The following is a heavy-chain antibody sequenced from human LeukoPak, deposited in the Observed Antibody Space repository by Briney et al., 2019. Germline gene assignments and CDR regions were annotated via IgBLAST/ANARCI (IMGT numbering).Heavy chain of an antibody. CDR2: ISSSGSTI. J-gene: IGHJ5*02. V-gene: IGHV3-48*03. D-gene: IGHD6-13*01. Sequence: GGSLRLFCAASGFTFSSYEMNWVRQAPGKGLEWVSYISSSGSTIYYADSVKGRFTISRDNAKNSLHLQMNSLRAEDTAVYYCIAAAGTNWFDPWGQGTLVTVSS. CDR3: IAAAGTNWFDP. CDR1: GFTFSSYE.